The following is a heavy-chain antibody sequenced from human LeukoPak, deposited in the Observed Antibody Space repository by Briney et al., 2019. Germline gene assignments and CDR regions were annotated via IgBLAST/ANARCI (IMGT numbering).Heavy chain of an antibody. Sequence: GGSLRLSCAASGFTVNSNYMNWVRQAPGKGLEWVSVIYSGGSTYFADSVKARFTISRDNSKNTLYLQMNGLRAEDTAVYYCAKRNSGNYFDDWGQGSLVTVSS. CDR2: IYSGGST. CDR1: GFTVNSNY. CDR3: AKRNSGNYFDD. J-gene: IGHJ4*02. D-gene: IGHD1-26*01. V-gene: IGHV3-66*04.